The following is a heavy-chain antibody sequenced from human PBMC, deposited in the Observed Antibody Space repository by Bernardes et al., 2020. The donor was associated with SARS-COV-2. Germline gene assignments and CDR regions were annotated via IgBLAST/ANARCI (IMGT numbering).Heavy chain of an antibody. CDR1: GASIDRSPYY. V-gene: IGHV4-39*02. D-gene: IGHD4-17*01. J-gene: IGHJ2*01. Sequence: SETLSLTCTVSGASIDRSPYYWGWIRLAPGKGLEWIGSIHYNGDTFHKPSLKSRLTISVGTSNKDFSLNLSSVTAADTAVYYCARLPVTTFGWYFDRWGRGTPVTVSS. CDR3: ARLPVTTFGWYFDR. CDR2: IHYNGDT.